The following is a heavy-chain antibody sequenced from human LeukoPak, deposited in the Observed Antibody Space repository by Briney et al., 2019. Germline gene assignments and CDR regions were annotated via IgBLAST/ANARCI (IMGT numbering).Heavy chain of an antibody. CDR1: GYTLTSYG. Sequence: ASVKVSCKASGYTLTSYGISWVRQAPGQGLEWMGWISAYNGNTNYAQKLQGRVTMTTDTSTSTAYMELRSLRSDDTAVYYCARSPYCSGGSCYSLFAFDIWGQGTMVTVSS. J-gene: IGHJ3*02. CDR2: ISAYNGNT. V-gene: IGHV1-18*01. D-gene: IGHD2-15*01. CDR3: ARSPYCSGGSCYSLFAFDI.